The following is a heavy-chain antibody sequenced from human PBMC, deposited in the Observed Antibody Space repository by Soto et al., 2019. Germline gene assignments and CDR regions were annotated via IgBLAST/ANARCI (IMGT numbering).Heavy chain of an antibody. CDR1: GGSISSGGYY. Sequence: QVQLQESGPGLVKPSQTLSLTCTVSGGSISSGGYYWSWIRQHPGKGLEWIGYIYYSTYYNPSLKSRVTISVDTSKNQFSLQLSSVTAADTAVYYCASDYRASYPAYYYYGMDVWGQGTTVTVSS. CDR2: IYYST. CDR3: ASDYRASYPAYYYYGMDV. V-gene: IGHV4-31*03. J-gene: IGHJ6*02. D-gene: IGHD3-16*02.